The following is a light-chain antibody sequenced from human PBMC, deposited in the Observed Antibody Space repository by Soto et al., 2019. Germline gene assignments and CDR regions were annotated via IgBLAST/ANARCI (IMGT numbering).Light chain of an antibody. CDR2: DAS. V-gene: IGKV3-11*01. Sequence: EIVLTQSPATLSLSPGERATLSCRASQSVSSYLAWYQQKTGQAPRLLIYDASNRATGIPARFSGSGSGTDFTLTISSLEPEDFAVYYCHQRSNWPWTFGQGTKVEIK. CDR3: HQRSNWPWT. CDR1: QSVSSY. J-gene: IGKJ1*01.